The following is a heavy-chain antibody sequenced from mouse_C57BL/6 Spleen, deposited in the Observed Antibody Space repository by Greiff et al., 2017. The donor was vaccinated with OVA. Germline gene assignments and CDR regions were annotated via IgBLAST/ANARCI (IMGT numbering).Heavy chain of an antibody. CDR3: ARSLDSSGYWFAY. V-gene: IGHV1-4*01. D-gene: IGHD3-2*02. CDR2: INPSSGYT. Sequence: QVQLQQSGAELARPGASVKMSCKASGYTFTSYTMHWVKQRPGQGLEWIGYINPSSGYTKYNQKFKDKATLTADKSSSTAYMQQSSLTSEDSAVYYCARSLDSSGYWFAYWGQGTLVTVSA. CDR1: GYTFTSYT. J-gene: IGHJ3*01.